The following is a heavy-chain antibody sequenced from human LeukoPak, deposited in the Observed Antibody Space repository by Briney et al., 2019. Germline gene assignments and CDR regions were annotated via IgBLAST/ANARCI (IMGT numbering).Heavy chain of an antibody. CDR1: GFTFSNFA. D-gene: IGHD6-13*01. Sequence: GGSLRLSCAASGFTFSNFAMMWVRQAPGTGLQWVSTITGYGATFYADSVRCRFTIFRDTSMNTLFLQMNSLGAEDTAVYYCAKGAAAGKVDWFDPWGQGTLVTVSS. J-gene: IGHJ5*02. CDR3: AKGAAAGKVDWFDP. V-gene: IGHV3-23*01. CDR2: ITGYGAT.